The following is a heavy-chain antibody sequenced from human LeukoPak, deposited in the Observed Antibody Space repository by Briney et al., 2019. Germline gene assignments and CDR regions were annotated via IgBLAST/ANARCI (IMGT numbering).Heavy chain of an antibody. D-gene: IGHD6-19*01. CDR2: ISSSSSTI. CDR3: ARDSELAVAGTYYFDY. V-gene: IGHV3-48*02. Sequence: GGSLRLSCAASGFTFSSYSMNWVRQAPGKGLEWVSYISSSSSTIYYADSVKGRFTISRDNAKNSLYLQMNSLRDEDTAVYYCARDSELAVAGTYYFDYWGQGTLVTVSS. CDR1: GFTFSSYS. J-gene: IGHJ4*02.